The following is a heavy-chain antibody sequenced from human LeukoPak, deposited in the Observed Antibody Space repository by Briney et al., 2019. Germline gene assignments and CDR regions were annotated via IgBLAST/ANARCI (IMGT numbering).Heavy chain of an antibody. CDR2: IYHSGST. J-gene: IGHJ4*02. Sequence: SETLSLTCAVSGYSISSGYYWGWIRQPPGKGLEWIGSIYHSGSTYYNPSLKSRVTISVDTSKNQFSLKLSSVTAADTAVYYCARDSLVVRYFDWLLDGRFDYWGQGTLVTVSS. CDR1: GYSISSGYY. CDR3: ARDSLVVRYFDWLLDGRFDY. D-gene: IGHD3-9*01. V-gene: IGHV4-38-2*02.